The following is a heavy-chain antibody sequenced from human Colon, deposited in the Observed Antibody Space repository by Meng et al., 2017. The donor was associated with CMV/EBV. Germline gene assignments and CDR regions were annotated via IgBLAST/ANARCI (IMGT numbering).Heavy chain of an antibody. D-gene: IGHD3-3*01. V-gene: IGHV3-53*01. Sequence: GESLKISCAASGFTVSSNYMSWVRQAPGKGLEWVSVIYSGGSTYYADSVKGRFTISRDNSKNTLYLQMNSLRAEDTAVYYCVRSMVFGVTAPDYWGQGTLVTVSS. CDR3: VRSMVFGVTAPDY. CDR1: GFTVSSNY. J-gene: IGHJ4*02. CDR2: IYSGGST.